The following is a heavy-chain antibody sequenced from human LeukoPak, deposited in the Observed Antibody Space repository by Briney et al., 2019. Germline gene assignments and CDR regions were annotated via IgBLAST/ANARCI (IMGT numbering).Heavy chain of an antibody. CDR3: ARGRPPYYYGSGQTFDY. J-gene: IGHJ4*02. CDR2: ICAYKGNT. Sequence: AAVTVSFLASGYTFTHYGISGVRPAAGQGRAGMGWICAYKGNTNYPQKLQGRVNMTTDTSTSTAHMELRSLRSDDTAVYYCARGRPPYYYGSGQTFDYRGQGTLVTVSS. V-gene: IGHV1-18*01. CDR1: GYTFTHYG. D-gene: IGHD3-10*01.